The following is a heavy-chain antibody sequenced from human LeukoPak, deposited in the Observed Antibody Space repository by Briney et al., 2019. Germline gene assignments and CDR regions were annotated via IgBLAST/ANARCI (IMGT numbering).Heavy chain of an antibody. Sequence: GGSLRLSCAASGFIFNNYGLIWVRQAPGKGLEWVSAISNDGGGTNYADFVKGRFTISRNNSKNTLFLQMNSLRAEDTALYYCAKGSSGYFVDLWGQGTLVTVSS. V-gene: IGHV3-23*01. CDR3: AKGSSGYFVDL. CDR1: GFIFNNYG. D-gene: IGHD3-22*01. CDR2: ISNDGGGT. J-gene: IGHJ5*02.